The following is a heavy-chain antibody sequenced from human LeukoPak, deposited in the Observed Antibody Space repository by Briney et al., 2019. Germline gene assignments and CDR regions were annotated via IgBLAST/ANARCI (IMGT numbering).Heavy chain of an antibody. CDR1: GFTFSNYD. CDR3: VRAHVGAGSALDI. D-gene: IGHD3-10*01. CDR2: ISIGGDT. J-gene: IGHJ3*02. V-gene: IGHV3-13*01. Sequence: GGSLRLSCVASGFTFSNYDMHWVRQGTGKGLEWVSAISIGGDTYYPGSVKGRFTISRENAKNSFYLEMNSLRAGDTAVYYCVRAHVGAGSALDIWGQGTLVTVSS.